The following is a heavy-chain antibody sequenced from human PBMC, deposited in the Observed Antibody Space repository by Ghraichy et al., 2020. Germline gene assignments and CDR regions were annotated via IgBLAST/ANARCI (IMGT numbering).Heavy chain of an antibody. V-gene: IGHV3-11*06. J-gene: IGHJ5*02. CDR3: ARGLRKSSFLDNWFDP. CDR1: GFSLSDYG. Sequence: LSLTCEVSGFSLSDYGMSWFRQAPGKGLEWVSSISSSSSFTKYAASVRGRFTVSRDNAQNSLYLQMNSLRVEDTGFYYCARGLRKSSFLDNWFDPWGQGTLVTVSS. D-gene: IGHD2/OR15-2a*01. CDR2: ISSSSSFT.